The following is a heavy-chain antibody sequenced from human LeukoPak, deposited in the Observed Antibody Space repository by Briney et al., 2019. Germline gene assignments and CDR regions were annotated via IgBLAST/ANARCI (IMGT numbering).Heavy chain of an antibody. J-gene: IGHJ4*02. D-gene: IGHD4-17*01. CDR3: ARDHYGDYDFAH. Sequence: PGGSLRLSCAGSGFTFSSYWMTWVRQAPGMGLEWVANIKPDGSEKYYVDSVKGRFTISRDNAQNSLYLQMNSLRADDTAVYYCARDHYGDYDFAHWGQGTLVTVSP. CDR2: IKPDGSEK. CDR1: GFTFSSYW. V-gene: IGHV3-7*03.